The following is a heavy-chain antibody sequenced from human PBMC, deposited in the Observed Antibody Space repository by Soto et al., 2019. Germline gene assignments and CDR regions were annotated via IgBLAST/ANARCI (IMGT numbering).Heavy chain of an antibody. CDR2: ISYDGSNK. Sequence: QVQLVESGGGVVQPGRSLRLSCAASGFTFSSYGMHWVRQAPGKGLEWVAVISYDGSNKYYADSVKGRFTISRDNSKNTLYLQMNSLRAEDTAVYYCARDLERVEPLIAARLDYWGQGTLVTVSS. CDR3: ARDLERVEPLIAARLDY. D-gene: IGHD6-6*01. V-gene: IGHV3-30*03. J-gene: IGHJ4*02. CDR1: GFTFSSYG.